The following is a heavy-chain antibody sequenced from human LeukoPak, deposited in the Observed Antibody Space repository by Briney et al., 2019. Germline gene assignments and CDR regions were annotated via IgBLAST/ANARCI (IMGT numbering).Heavy chain of an antibody. D-gene: IGHD3-22*01. J-gene: IGHJ4*02. CDR1: GFTVDSNY. CDR3: AKSSYYDSSGYYREYYFDY. V-gene: IGHV3-23*01. CDR2: ITGSAGST. Sequence: GGSLRLSCAASGFTVDSNYLSWVRQAPGKGLEWVSGITGSAGSTHYADSVKGRFTISRDNTKNTLYLQMNSLRAEDTAIYYCAKSSYYDSSGYYREYYFDYWGQGTLVTVSS.